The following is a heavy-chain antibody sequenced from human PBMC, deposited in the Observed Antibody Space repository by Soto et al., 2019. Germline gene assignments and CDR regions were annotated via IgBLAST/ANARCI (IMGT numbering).Heavy chain of an antibody. CDR2: ISPYNGNT. Sequence: QVQLVQSGAEVKKPGASVKVSCKTSGYTFTTYGVSWVRQAPVQGLEWMGWISPYNGNTNYAQRLQGRVTLTTDTTTNTAYMELRSLRSDDTALYYCAREDEYCSGGSCHSGGWLEPWGQGTLVTVSS. CDR1: GYTFTTYG. D-gene: IGHD2-15*01. V-gene: IGHV1-18*01. J-gene: IGHJ5*02. CDR3: AREDEYCSGGSCHSGGWLEP.